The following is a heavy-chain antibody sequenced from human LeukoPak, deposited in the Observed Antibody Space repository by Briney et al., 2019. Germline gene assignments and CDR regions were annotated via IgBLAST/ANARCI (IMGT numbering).Heavy chain of an antibody. Sequence: GSLRLSCAASGFTFSSYAMSWVRQAPGKGLEWIGEINHSGSTYYNPSLKSRVTISVDTSKNQFSLKLSSVTAADTAVYCCATQWGYSGYVDYWGQGTLVTVSS. CDR1: GFTFSSYA. V-gene: IGHV4-34*08. D-gene: IGHD5-12*01. J-gene: IGHJ4*02. CDR3: ATQWGYSGYVDY. CDR2: INHSGST.